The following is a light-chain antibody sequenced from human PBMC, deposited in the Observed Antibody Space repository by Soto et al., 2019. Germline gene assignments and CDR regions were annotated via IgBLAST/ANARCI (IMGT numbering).Light chain of an antibody. CDR3: QQYNNWPPWT. V-gene: IGKV3-15*01. CDR1: QSISSN. Sequence: EIVMTQSPATLSVSGGERATLSCRASQSISSNLAWYQQKPGQAPRLLIYGASTRATGIPARFSGSGSGTEFTLTISSLQSEDFAVYYCQQYNNWPPWTFGQGTKVEIK. CDR2: GAS. J-gene: IGKJ1*01.